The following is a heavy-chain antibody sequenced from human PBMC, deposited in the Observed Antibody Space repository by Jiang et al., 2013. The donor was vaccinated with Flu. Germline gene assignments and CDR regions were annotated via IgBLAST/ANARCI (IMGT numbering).Heavy chain of an antibody. V-gene: IGHV5-10-1*01. J-gene: IGHJ5*02. D-gene: IGHD6-19*01. Sequence: GLEWMGRIDPSDSYTNYSPSFKGHVTISADNSITTAYLQWSSLKASDTAMYYCARQYSSGWYGYNWFDPWGQGTLVTVSS. CDR2: IDPSDSYT. CDR3: ARQYSSGWYGYNWFDP.